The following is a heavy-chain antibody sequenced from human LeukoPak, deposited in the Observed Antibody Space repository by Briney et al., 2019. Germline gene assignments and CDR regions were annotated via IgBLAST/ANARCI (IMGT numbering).Heavy chain of an antibody. CDR1: GFTFSSYG. V-gene: IGHV3-30*18. D-gene: IGHD3-10*01. CDR3: AKGHYGSGSYYYIDY. CDR2: ISYDGSNK. Sequence: TGGSLRLSCAASGFTFSSYGMHWVRQAPGRGLEWVAVISYDGSNKYYADSVTGRFTISRDNSKHTLYLQMNSLRAADTAVYYCAKGHYGSGSYYYIDYWGQGTLVTVSS. J-gene: IGHJ4*02.